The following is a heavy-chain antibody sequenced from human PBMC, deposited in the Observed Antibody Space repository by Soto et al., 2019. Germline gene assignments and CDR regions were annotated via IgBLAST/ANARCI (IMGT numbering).Heavy chain of an antibody. J-gene: IGHJ4*02. Sequence: PGESLKISCKGSGYSFTSYWIGWVRQMPGKGLEWMGIIYPGDSDTRYSPSFQGQVTISAAKSISTAYLQWSSLKASDTAMYYCARALYSSSSGFDYWGQGTLVTVSS. D-gene: IGHD6-6*01. CDR2: IYPGDSDT. V-gene: IGHV5-51*01. CDR1: GYSFTSYW. CDR3: ARALYSSSSGFDY.